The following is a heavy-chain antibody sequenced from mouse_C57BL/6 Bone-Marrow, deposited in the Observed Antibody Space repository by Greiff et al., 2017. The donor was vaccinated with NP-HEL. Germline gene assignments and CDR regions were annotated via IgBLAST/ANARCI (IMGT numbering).Heavy chain of an antibody. J-gene: IGHJ4*01. D-gene: IGHD1-1*01. CDR3: ARGSITTVVATDYAMDY. CDR1: GFTFSDYG. V-gene: IGHV5-15*01. CDR2: ISNLAYSI. Sequence: EVQGVESGGGLVQPGGSLKLSCAASGFTFSDYGMAWVRQAPRKGPEWVAFISNLAYSIYYADTVTGRFTISRENAKNTLYLEMSSLRSEDTAMYYCARGSITTVVATDYAMDYWGQGTSVTVSS.